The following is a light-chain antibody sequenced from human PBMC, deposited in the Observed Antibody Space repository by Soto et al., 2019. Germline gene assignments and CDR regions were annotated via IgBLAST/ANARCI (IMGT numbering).Light chain of an antibody. CDR2: GAS. CDR1: QSVSSN. J-gene: IGKJ4*01. CDR3: QQYNNWPLT. V-gene: IGKV3-15*01. Sequence: EKAMTQSPAILSVSPGERATLSCRASQSVSSNLAWYQQKLGQAPRLLIYGASTRATGIPARFSGSGSGTEFTLTISSLQSEDFAVYSCQQYNNWPLTFGGGTKVEIK.